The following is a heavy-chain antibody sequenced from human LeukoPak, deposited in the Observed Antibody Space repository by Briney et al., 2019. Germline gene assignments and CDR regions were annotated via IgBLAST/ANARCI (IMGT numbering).Heavy chain of an antibody. CDR2: RHYNGITK. CDR1: GFTFSSLG. CDR3: ATKQWLAPPPDS. V-gene: IGHV3-30*02. Sequence: GGSQRLSCEASGFTFSSLGTHWVRQTPGKGLEWVAFRHYNGITKNYADSVKGRFTVSRDNADNTMFLQMNSVRDEDTAVYYCATKQWLAPPPDSWGQGTPVTVSS. J-gene: IGHJ4*02. D-gene: IGHD6-19*01.